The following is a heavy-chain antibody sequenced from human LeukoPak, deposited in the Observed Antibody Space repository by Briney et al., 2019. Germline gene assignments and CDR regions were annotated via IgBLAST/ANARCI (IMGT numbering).Heavy chain of an antibody. CDR2: IYYSGST. CDR3: ARQFNYGSGRPAFDY. J-gene: IGHJ4*02. D-gene: IGHD3-10*01. CDR1: GGSISSSSYY. Sequence: SETLSLTCTVSGGSISSSSYYWGWIRQPPGKGLEWIGSIYYSGSTYYNPSLKSRVTISVDTSKNQFSLKLSSVTAADTAVYYCARQFNYGSGRPAFDYWGQGTLVTVSS. V-gene: IGHV4-39*01.